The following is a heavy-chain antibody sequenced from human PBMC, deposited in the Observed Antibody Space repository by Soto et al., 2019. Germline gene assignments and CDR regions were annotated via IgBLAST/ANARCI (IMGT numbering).Heavy chain of an antibody. J-gene: IGHJ4*02. Sequence: QVQLVQSGAEVKKPGASVKVSCKASGYTFTTYGISWVRQAPGQGLEWMGWISAYNGNTKYAQKLQGRVTMTTDTXKSTAYMGVGSLRSYATAVYYCARVGSVQLEEGVGYWGKGTLVSVSS. D-gene: IGHD1-1*01. CDR3: ARVGSVQLEEGVGY. CDR1: GYTFTTYG. CDR2: ISAYNGNT. V-gene: IGHV1-18*01.